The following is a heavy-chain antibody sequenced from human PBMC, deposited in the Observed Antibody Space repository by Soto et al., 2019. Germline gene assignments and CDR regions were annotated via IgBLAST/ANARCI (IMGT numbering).Heavy chain of an antibody. D-gene: IGHD5-18*01. J-gene: IGHJ4*02. Sequence: QVQLVQSGAEVKKPGSSVKVSCKASGGTFSSYTISWVRQAPGQGLEWMGRIIPILGIANYAQKFQGRVTITADKSTSTAYLELSSLRSEDTAVYYCARLVDTADFDYWGQGTLVTVSS. CDR1: GGTFSSYT. V-gene: IGHV1-69*02. CDR2: IIPILGIA. CDR3: ARLVDTADFDY.